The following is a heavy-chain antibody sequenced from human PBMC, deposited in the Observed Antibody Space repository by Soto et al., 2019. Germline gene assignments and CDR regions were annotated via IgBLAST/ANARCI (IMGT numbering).Heavy chain of an antibody. CDR2: IPYSGST. J-gene: IGHJ4*02. Sequence: QVQLQESGPGLVKPSETLSLTCTVSGGSISSYYWSWSRQPPGKGLEWIGFIPYSGSTSYNPSLKSRVTISVDTARNEFSLRLSSVSAADTAVYYCVRYSGTYYVYWGQGTLVTVSS. CDR3: VRYSGTYYVY. V-gene: IGHV4-59*01. D-gene: IGHD1-26*01. CDR1: GGSISSYY.